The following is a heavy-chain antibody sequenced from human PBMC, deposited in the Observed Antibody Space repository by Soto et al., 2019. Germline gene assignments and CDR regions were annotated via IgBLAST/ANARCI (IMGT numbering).Heavy chain of an antibody. D-gene: IGHD1-26*01. V-gene: IGHV1-18*01. Sequence: QVQLVQSGAEVKKPGASVMVSCKTSGYIFTSYGVSWVRQAPGQGLEWMGWITAYNGNTNYAQKFQGRVTXXTXTXXTTAYMELKSLRSDDTAVYYCARGGVGATSGWFDPWGQGTLVTVSS. J-gene: IGHJ5*02. CDR2: ITAYNGNT. CDR3: ARGGVGATSGWFDP. CDR1: GYIFTSYG.